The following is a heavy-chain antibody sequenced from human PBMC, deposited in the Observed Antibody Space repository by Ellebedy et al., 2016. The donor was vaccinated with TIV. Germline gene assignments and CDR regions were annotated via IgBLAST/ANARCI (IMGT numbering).Heavy chain of an antibody. V-gene: IGHV3-48*04. Sequence: GESLKISCAASGFTFSSYSMNWVRQAPGKGLEWVSYIGSTITTIYYADSVKGRFTISRDNAKNSLYLQMNSLRAEDTAVYYCARGGGSRLSHSFDIWGQGTMGTVSS. CDR1: GFTFSSYS. CDR3: ARGGGSRLSHSFDI. J-gene: IGHJ3*02. CDR2: IGSTITTI. D-gene: IGHD3-10*01.